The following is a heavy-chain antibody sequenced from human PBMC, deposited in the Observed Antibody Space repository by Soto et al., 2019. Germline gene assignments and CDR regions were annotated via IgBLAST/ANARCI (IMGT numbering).Heavy chain of an antibody. CDR3: AIPTYYYDSSGLPAY. V-gene: IGHV3-48*01. CDR2: LSSSSSTI. J-gene: IGHJ4*02. D-gene: IGHD3-22*01. Sequence: GGSLGLSCAASGFTFRTFSMNWVRQVPGKGLEGVSYLSSSSSTIFYTDSVKGRFTVSRDNAQNSLYLQMNSLRAEDTAVYYCAIPTYYYDSSGLPAYWSRGTLVTVSA. CDR1: GFTFRTFS.